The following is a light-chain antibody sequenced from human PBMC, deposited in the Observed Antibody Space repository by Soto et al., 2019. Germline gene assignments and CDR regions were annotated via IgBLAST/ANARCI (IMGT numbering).Light chain of an antibody. V-gene: IGKV1-27*01. CDR1: QGISNY. Sequence: DIQMTQSPPSLSASVGDRVTITCRASQGISNYLAWYQQKPGELPKLVIYAASILQTGVPSRFSGSGAGTDFSLTISSLQPEDVATYFCQKYNSPPRPFGQETKVELK. CDR2: AAS. J-gene: IGKJ1*01. CDR3: QKYNSPPRP.